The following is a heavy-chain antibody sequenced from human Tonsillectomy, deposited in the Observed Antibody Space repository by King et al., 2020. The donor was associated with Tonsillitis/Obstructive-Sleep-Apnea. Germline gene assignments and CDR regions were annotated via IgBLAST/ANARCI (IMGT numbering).Heavy chain of an antibody. J-gene: IGHJ4*02. D-gene: IGHD2-8*01. V-gene: IGHV3-64D*06. CDR1: GFTFSSYA. Sequence: VQLVESGGGLVQPGGSLRLSCSASGFTFSSYALHWVRQAPGKGLEYVSAISSDGGSTFYADSVKGRFTISRHNSKNTGYLQMSSLRAEDTSVDYCVKDQGRYCTSGVCFPFDYWGQGTLVTVSS. CDR3: VKDQGRYCTSGVCFPFDY. CDR2: ISSDGGST.